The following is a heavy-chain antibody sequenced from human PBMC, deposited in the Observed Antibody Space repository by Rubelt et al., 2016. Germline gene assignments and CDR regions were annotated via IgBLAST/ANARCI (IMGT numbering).Heavy chain of an antibody. Sequence: IKSKTDGGTTDYAAPVKGRFTISRDDSKNTLYLQMNSLRAEDTAVYYCAKDMITFGGVIAPPYGWFDPWGQGTLVTVSS. J-gene: IGHJ5*02. CDR3: AKDMITFGGVIAPPYGWFDP. CDR2: IKSKTDGGTT. V-gene: IGHV3-15*01. D-gene: IGHD3-16*02.